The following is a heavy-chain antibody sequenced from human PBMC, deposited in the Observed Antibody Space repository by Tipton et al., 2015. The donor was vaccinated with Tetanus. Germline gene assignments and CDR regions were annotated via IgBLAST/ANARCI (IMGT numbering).Heavy chain of an antibody. CDR2: MFYNGDA. Sequence: TLSLTCTVSGASMKSGSFYWGWIRQHPGRGLEWIGYMFYNGDAFYNPSLKSRLAMSLDASKNPFSLNLTSVTAADTAVYYCARGGEQWALRYFQYWGQGTLVTVSS. J-gene: IGHJ4*02. V-gene: IGHV4-31*03. CDR1: GASMKSGSFY. CDR3: ARGGEQWALRYFQY. D-gene: IGHD1/OR15-1a*01.